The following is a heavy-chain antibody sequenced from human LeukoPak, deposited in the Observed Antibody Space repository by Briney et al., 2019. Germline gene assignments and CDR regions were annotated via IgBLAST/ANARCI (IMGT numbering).Heavy chain of an antibody. Sequence: PGGSLILSCAASGFTLSSYAMSWVRQAPGKGLELVSVITGSGGSTYYAVSVKGRFTISRDNSKHTLFLQMNSLRAEDTALYYCAKRDSSGYYYFDYWGQGTLVTVSS. D-gene: IGHD6-19*01. CDR1: GFTLSSYA. CDR3: AKRDSSGYYYFDY. CDR2: ITGSGGST. J-gene: IGHJ4*02. V-gene: IGHV3-23*01.